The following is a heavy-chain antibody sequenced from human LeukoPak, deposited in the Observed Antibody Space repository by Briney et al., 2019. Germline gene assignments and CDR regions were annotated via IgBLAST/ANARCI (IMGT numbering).Heavy chain of an antibody. J-gene: IGHJ4*02. D-gene: IGHD4-23*01. CDR2: ISSNGGST. V-gene: IGHV3-64*01. CDR3: ARDMYHLGGNSDY. Sequence: GGSLRLSCAASGFTFSSYAMHWVRQAPGKGLEYVSAISSNGGSTYYANSVKGRFTISRDNSKNTLYLQMNSLRAEDTAVYYCARDMYHLGGNSDYWGQGTLVTVSS. CDR1: GFTFSSYA.